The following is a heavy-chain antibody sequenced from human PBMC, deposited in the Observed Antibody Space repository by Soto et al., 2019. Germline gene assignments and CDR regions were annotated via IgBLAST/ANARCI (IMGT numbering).Heavy chain of an antibody. Sequence: SETLSLTCTVSGCSISSYYWSWIRQPPGKGLEWIGYIYYSGSTNYNPSLKSRVTISVDTSKNQFSLKLSSVTAADTAVYYCARDKLDSSGYYSQYYFDYWGQGTLVTVSS. CDR1: GCSISSYY. V-gene: IGHV4-59*01. CDR3: ARDKLDSSGYYSQYYFDY. CDR2: IYYSGST. D-gene: IGHD3-22*01. J-gene: IGHJ4*02.